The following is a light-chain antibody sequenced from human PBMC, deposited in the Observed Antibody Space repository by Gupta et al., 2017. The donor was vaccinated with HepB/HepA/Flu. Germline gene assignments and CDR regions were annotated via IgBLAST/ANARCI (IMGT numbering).Light chain of an antibody. CDR3: MQGLQSQIT. J-gene: IGKJ5*01. Sequence: DSVITQSSLSLPVTPGEPASIPCRSSQSLLHSNGYNYVDWHLQKPGQSPQLLIYLGSNRASGVPDRFSGRGSGTDFTLKISRVEAEDVGVYYCMQGLQSQITFGQGTRLEIK. CDR2: LGS. CDR1: QSLLHSNGYNY. V-gene: IGKV2-28*01.